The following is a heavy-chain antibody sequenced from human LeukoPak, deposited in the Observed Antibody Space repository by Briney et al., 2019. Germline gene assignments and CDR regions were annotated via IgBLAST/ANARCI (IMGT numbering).Heavy chain of an antibody. J-gene: IGHJ4*02. CDR1: GFTFSNAW. CDR3: ARDPGVVAFHYFDF. CDR2: IGGRGGST. V-gene: IGHV3-23*01. D-gene: IGHD3-3*01. Sequence: GGSLRLSCAASGFTFSNAWMSWVRQAPGKGLEWVSAIGGRGGSTYYADSVKGRFTISRDNSKNTLYLQMNSLRAEDTALYYCARDPGVVAFHYFDFWGQGTLVTVSS.